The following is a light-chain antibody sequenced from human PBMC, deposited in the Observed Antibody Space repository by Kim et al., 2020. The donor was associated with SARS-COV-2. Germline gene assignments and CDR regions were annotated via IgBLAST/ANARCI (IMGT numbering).Light chain of an antibody. J-gene: IGKJ2*01. Sequence: SAFGGDRVTLTGRASQTISRYVNWYQQKPGQAPALLISTVSSLQSGVPSRFSGRGFGPDFPLPISGLQPEDFATYHCQQSYSMTYTFGQGTKLET. CDR1: QTISRY. CDR2: TVS. V-gene: IGKV1-39*01. CDR3: QQSYSMTYT.